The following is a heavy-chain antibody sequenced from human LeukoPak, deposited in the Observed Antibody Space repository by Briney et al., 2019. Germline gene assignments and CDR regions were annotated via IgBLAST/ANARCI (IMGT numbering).Heavy chain of an antibody. J-gene: IGHJ4*02. V-gene: IGHV3-30*04. Sequence: GGSLRLSCATSGFTFSNYCMHWVRQAPGKGLEWVAVIAYDGRYKFRSDSVKGRFTISRDDSKNTLYLQMKSLRPEDTAVYYCARDPKTVSTDYFDYWGQGTLVTVST. D-gene: IGHD4-17*01. CDR1: GFTFSNYC. CDR3: ARDPKTVSTDYFDY. CDR2: IAYDGRYK.